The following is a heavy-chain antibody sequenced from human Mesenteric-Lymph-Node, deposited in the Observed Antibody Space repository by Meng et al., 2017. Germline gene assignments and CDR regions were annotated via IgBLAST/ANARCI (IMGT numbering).Heavy chain of an antibody. Sequence: ASVKVSCKASGYTFTGYYMHWVRQAPGQGLEWMGWISAYNGNTNYAQKLQGRVTMTTDTSTSTAYMELRSLRSDDTAVYYCARGRRDGYNDFDYWGQGTLVTVSS. V-gene: IGHV1-18*04. CDR3: ARGRRDGYNDFDY. CDR1: GYTFTGYY. J-gene: IGHJ4*02. D-gene: IGHD5-24*01. CDR2: ISAYNGNT.